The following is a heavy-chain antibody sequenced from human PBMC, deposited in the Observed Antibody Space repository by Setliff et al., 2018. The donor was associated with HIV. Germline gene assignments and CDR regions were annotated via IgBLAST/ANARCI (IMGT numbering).Heavy chain of an antibody. J-gene: IGHJ4*02. D-gene: IGHD6-19*01. CDR1: GGSFSGYY. CDR3: ARGCWRGSGCSK. Sequence: SETLSLTCAVYGGSFSGYYWSWIRQPPGKGLEWIGEINHSGSTNYDPSLKSRVTISVDTSKNQFSLKLSSVTAADTAVYYCARGCWRGSGCSKWGQGTLVTVSS. V-gene: IGHV4-34*01. CDR2: INHSGST.